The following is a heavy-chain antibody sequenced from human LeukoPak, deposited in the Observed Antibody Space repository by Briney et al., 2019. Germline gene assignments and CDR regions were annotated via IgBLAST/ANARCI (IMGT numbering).Heavy chain of an antibody. CDR3: ARGGKGLGDCSGGSCYADDYYYYMDV. J-gene: IGHJ6*03. CDR1: GGTFSSYA. V-gene: IGHV1-69*05. D-gene: IGHD2-15*01. CDR2: IIPILGTA. Sequence: ASVKVSCKASGGTFSSYAISWVRQAPGQGLEWMGGIIPILGTANYAQKFQGRVTITTDESTSTAYMELSSLRSEDTSVYYCARGGKGLGDCSGGSCYADDYYYYMDVWGKGTTVTVSS.